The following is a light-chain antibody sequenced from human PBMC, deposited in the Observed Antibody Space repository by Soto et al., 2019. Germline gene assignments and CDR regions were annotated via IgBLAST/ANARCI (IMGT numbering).Light chain of an antibody. Sequence: QAVVTQPPSASETPGQRVTISCSGSSSNIGTNTVNWYQQLPGTAPKLLIYSNNQQPSGVPDRISGSKSGTSASLAISGLQSEDEADYYCAAWDDSVTGWVFGGGTKLTVL. V-gene: IGLV1-44*01. CDR3: AAWDDSVTGWV. J-gene: IGLJ3*02. CDR1: SSNIGTNT. CDR2: SNN.